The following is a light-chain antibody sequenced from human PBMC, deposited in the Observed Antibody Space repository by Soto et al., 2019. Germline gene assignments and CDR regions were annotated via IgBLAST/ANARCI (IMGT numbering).Light chain of an antibody. J-gene: IGLJ1*01. CDR1: SSDVGIYNY. V-gene: IGLV2-14*01. Sequence: QSVLTQPASVSGSPGQSITISCTGTSSDVGIYNYVSWYQQHPGKAPKLMIYQVTNRPSGASNHFSGYKSGNTASLTISGLQAEDEADYYCSSYTSTSTPCVFGTGTKVTVL. CDR2: QVT. CDR3: SSYTSTSTPCV.